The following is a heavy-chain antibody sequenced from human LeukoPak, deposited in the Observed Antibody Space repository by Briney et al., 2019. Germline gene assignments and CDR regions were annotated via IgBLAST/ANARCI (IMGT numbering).Heavy chain of an antibody. D-gene: IGHD6-13*01. CDR1: GYTFTSYG. Sequence: AASVKVSCKASGYTFTSYGISWVRQAPGQGLEWMGWISAYDGNTHYAQKLQGRVTMTTDTTTNTAYMDLRSLRSDDTAVYYCARDPLRGNTWYGFDYWGQGTLVTVSS. V-gene: IGHV1-18*01. J-gene: IGHJ4*02. CDR3: ARDPLRGNTWYGFDY. CDR2: ISAYDGNT.